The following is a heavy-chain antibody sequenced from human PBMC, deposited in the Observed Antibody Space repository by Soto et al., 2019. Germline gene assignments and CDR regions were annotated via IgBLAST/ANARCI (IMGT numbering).Heavy chain of an antibody. V-gene: IGHV3-21*01. J-gene: IGHJ6*02. CDR2: ISSSSSYI. CDR1: GFTFSSYS. Sequence: GGSLRLSCAASGFTFSSYSMNWVRQAPGKGLEWVSSISSSSSYIYYADSVKGRFTISRDNAKNSLYLQMNSLRAEDTAVYYCARTFSAVNYDFWSGYYPDYGMDVWGQGTTVTVSS. CDR3: ARTFSAVNYDFWSGYYPDYGMDV. D-gene: IGHD3-3*01.